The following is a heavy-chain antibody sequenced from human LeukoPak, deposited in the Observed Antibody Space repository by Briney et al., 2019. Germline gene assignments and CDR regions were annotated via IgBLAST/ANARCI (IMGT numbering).Heavy chain of an antibody. CDR1: GYTFTGYY. V-gene: IGHV1-2*02. J-gene: IGHJ5*02. CDR2: INPNSGGT. D-gene: IGHD3-9*01. CDR3: ARFRYDILTGYYENCFDP. Sequence: ASVKVSCKASGYTFTGYYMHSVRQAPGQGLEWMGWINPNSGGTNYAQKFQGRVTMTRDTSISTAYMELSRLRSDDTAVYYCARFRYDILTGYYENCFDPWGQGTLVTVSS.